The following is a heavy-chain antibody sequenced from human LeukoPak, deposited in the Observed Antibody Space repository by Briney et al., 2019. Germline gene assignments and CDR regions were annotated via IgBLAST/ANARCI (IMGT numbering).Heavy chain of an antibody. Sequence: SGGSLRLSCAASGFTFSSYAMSWVRQAPGKGLEWVSAISGSGGSTYYADSVKGRFTISRDNSKNTLYLQMNSLRAEDTAVYYCAKDKEYSSSWYYWIDYWGQGTLVTVSS. CDR2: ISGSGGST. J-gene: IGHJ4*02. V-gene: IGHV3-23*01. D-gene: IGHD6-13*01. CDR3: AKDKEYSSSWYYWIDY. CDR1: GFTFSSYA.